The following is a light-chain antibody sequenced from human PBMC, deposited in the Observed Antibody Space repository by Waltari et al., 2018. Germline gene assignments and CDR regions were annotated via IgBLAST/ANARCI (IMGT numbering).Light chain of an antibody. CDR3: QQSHSAPYG. CDR2: VAS. J-gene: IGKJ2*03. V-gene: IGKV1-39*01. Sequence: DIQMTQSPFSLSASVGDRVTITCRASQSISGYLNWYQQRPGEAPKLLIYVASTLQSGVPSRFSGGGSGTDFTLTISSLQPEDFATYYCQQSHSAPYGFGQGTKLQIK. CDR1: QSISGY.